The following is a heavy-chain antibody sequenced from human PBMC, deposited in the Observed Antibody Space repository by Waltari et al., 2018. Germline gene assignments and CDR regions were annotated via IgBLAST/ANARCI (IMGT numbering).Heavy chain of an antibody. CDR3: ASFNAWNFDLDY. D-gene: IGHD1-7*01. Sequence: QLHLQESGPGLVKPSEPLSLTCTVSGASISSLHYYWGWVRQPPGKGLEWIGNLYYGGSTYYNPSLQRRVNMSIDASKNQLSLSLTSVSAADTATYYCASFNAWNFDLDYWGQGTLVTVSS. J-gene: IGHJ4*02. V-gene: IGHV4-39*01. CDR2: LYYGGST. CDR1: GASISSLHYY.